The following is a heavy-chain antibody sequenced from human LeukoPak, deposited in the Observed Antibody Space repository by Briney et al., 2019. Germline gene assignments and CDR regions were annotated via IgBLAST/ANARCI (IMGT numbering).Heavy chain of an antibody. CDR2: MNPNSGNT. CDR3: ARESGFYASGSRF. V-gene: IGHV1-8*01. CDR1: GYTFTGYD. J-gene: IGHJ4*02. Sequence: GASVKVSCKASGYTFTGYDINWVRQVAGQGLEWMGWMNPNSGNTAYAQKFQGRVTMTRSTSKNTAYMELSSLTSDDTAAYYCARESGFYASGSRFWGQGTLVIVSS. D-gene: IGHD3-10*01.